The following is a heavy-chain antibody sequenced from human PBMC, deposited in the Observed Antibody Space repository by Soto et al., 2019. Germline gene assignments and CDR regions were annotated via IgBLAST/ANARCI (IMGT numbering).Heavy chain of an antibody. D-gene: IGHD2-15*01. CDR2: MNPRSGNT. CDR1: GNSFSKYD. Sequence: ASVKVSCKASGNSFSKYDIHWVRQASGHGLEWMGWMNPRSGNTGYAQNFRGRVTMTRNSATSTAYMELSSLRYEDTAIYFCTRARGAETFDFWGQGSRVTVSS. J-gene: IGHJ4*02. CDR3: TRARGAETFDF. V-gene: IGHV1-8*01.